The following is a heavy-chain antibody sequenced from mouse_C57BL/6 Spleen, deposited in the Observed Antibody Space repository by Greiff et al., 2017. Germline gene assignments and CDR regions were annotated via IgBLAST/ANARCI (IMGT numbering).Heavy chain of an antibody. D-gene: IGHD2-4*01. CDR3: ARTLDYDYDGGFAY. J-gene: IGHJ3*01. CDR2: IYPGDGDT. V-gene: IGHV1-82*01. CDR1: GYAFSSSW. Sequence: QVQLQQSGPELVKPGASVKISCKASGYAFSSSWMNWVKQRPGKGLEWIGRIYPGDGDTNYNGKFKGKATLTADKSSSTAYMQLSSLTSEDSAVYCCARTLDYDYDGGFAYWGQGTLVTVSA.